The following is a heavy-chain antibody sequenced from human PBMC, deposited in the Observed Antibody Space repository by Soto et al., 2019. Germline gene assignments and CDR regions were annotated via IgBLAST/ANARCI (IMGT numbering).Heavy chain of an antibody. V-gene: IGHV5-51*01. Sequence: GESLKISCQGSGYSFISYWIGWVRQMPGKGLELMGVIYPGDSTVRYSPSFQGQVTISVDKSISTAYLQWSSLKPSDTAMYYCARHTSDRYGPDYWGQGTLVTVSS. CDR3: ARHTSDRYGPDY. CDR2: IYPGDSTV. CDR1: GYSFISYW. D-gene: IGHD5-18*01. J-gene: IGHJ4*02.